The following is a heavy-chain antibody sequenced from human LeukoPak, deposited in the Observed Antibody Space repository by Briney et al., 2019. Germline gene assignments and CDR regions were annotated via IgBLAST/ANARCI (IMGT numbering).Heavy chain of an antibody. CDR1: GGTFSSYA. V-gene: IGHV1-69*13. CDR2: IIPIFGTA. CDR3: ARSLVDYGSGSYRSFDY. D-gene: IGHD3-10*01. J-gene: IGHJ4*02. Sequence: SAKVSCKASGGTFSSYAIRWVRQAPGQGLEWMGGIIPIFGTANYAQKFQGRVTITADESTSTAYMELSSLRSEDTAVYYCARSLVDYGSGSYRSFDYWGQGTLVTVSS.